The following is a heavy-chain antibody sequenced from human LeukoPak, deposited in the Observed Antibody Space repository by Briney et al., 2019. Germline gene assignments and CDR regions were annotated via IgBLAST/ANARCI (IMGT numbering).Heavy chain of an antibody. CDR1: GFTFSSYG. J-gene: IGHJ4*02. CDR3: ARRAGDYSHPYDC. V-gene: IGHV3-23*01. D-gene: IGHD3-22*01. CDR2: ISGSGVST. Sequence: PGGTLRLSCAASGFTFSSYGLSWVRQAPGEGLEWVSAISGSGVSTYYADSVKGRFTISRDNSKNTLYLQMNSLRAEDTAVYYCARRAGDYSHPYDCWGQGTLVTVSS.